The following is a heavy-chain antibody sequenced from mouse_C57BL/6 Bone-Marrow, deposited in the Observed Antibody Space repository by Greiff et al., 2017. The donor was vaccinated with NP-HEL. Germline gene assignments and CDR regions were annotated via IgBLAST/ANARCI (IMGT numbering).Heavy chain of an antibody. CDR2: INPSTGGT. J-gene: IGHJ3*01. V-gene: IGHV1-42*01. CDR3: ARRRTAQATFAY. Sequence: EVQLQQSGPELVKPGASVKISCKASGYSFTGYYMNWVKQSPEKSLEWIGEINPSTGGTTYNQKFKAKATLTVDKSSSTAYMQLKSLTSEDSAVYYCARRRTAQATFAYWGQGTLVTVSA. CDR1: GYSFTGYY. D-gene: IGHD3-2*02.